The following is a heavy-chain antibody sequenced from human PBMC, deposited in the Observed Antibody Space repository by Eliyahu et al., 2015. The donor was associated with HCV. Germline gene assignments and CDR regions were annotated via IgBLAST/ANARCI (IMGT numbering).Heavy chain of an antibody. J-gene: IGHJ5*02. CDR1: GYXFTSYG. CDR3: ARGSYYYGSGSYYSRFDP. Sequence: QVQLVQSGAEVKKPGASVKVSCKAXGYXFTSYGISWVRQAPGQGLEWMGWISVYNGNTNYAQKLQGRVTMTTDTSTSTAYMELRSLRFDDTAVYYCARGSYYYGSGSYYSRFDPWGQGTLVTVSS. V-gene: IGHV1-18*04. D-gene: IGHD3-10*01. CDR2: ISVYNGNT.